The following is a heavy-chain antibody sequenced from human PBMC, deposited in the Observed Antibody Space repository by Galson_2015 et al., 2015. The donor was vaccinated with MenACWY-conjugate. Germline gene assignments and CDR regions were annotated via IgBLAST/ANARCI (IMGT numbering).Heavy chain of an antibody. J-gene: IGHJ4*02. Sequence: SLRLSCAASGFTFSSYGMHWVRQAPGKGLEWVAVISYDGSNKYYADSVKGRFTTSRDNSKNTLYLQVNSLRAEDTAVYYCASTGFGEDYWGQGTLVTVSS. CDR1: GFTFSSYG. V-gene: IGHV3-30*03. D-gene: IGHD3-10*01. CDR2: ISYDGSNK. CDR3: ASTGFGEDY.